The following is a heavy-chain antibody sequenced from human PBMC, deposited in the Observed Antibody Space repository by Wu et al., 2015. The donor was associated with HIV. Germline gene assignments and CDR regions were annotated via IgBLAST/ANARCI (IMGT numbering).Heavy chain of an antibody. CDR1: GDGFRGYA. Sequence: QVQLVQFGAEVKKPGSSVKVMCKASGDGFRGYAISWVRQAPGQGLEWMGGINPLFQTTKHAQKFQGRLRITTDESKTTAYLELNSLKSEDTAVYYCARNTDSVATSLYSLGVWGPGTTVIVSS. J-gene: IGHJ6*02. V-gene: IGHV1-69*05. D-gene: IGHD6-19*01. CDR2: INPLFQTT. CDR3: ARNTDSVATSLYSLGV.